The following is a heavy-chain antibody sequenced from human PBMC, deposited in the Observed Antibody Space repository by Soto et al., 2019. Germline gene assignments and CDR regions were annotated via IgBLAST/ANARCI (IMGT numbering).Heavy chain of an antibody. CDR1: GGSVSSGSYY. D-gene: IGHD3-10*01. CDR2: IYYSGST. V-gene: IGHV4-39*01. J-gene: IGHJ6*02. CDR3: ASQGDDDMGLMDV. Sequence: SETLSLTCTVSGGSVSSGSYYWGWIRQPPGKGLEWIGSIYYSGSTYYNPSLKSRVTISVDTSKNQFSLKLSSVTAADTAVYYGASQGDDDMGLMDVWGQRTTVTVSS.